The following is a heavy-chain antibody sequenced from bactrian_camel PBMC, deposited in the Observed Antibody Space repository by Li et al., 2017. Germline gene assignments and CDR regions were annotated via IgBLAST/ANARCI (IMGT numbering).Heavy chain of an antibody. D-gene: IGHD6*01. Sequence: HVQLVESGGGSVEEGGSLKLSCAASGWTVSEYVMGWFRQAPGKEREGVATIYAGGVVTDYVSSVKGRFTMSRDSARNTVYLQMNNLQPEDTATYYCAEGRGSRGEHCYSLNYWGQGTQVTVS. V-gene: IGHV3S54*01. J-gene: IGHJ4*01. CDR3: AEGRGSRGEHCYSLNY. CDR2: IYAGGVVT. CDR1: GWTVSEYV.